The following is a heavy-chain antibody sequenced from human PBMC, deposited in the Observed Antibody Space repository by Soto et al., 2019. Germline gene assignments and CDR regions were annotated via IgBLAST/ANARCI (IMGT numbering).Heavy chain of an antibody. CDR2: VSGSGSYT. D-gene: IGHD4-4*01. Sequence: GGSLRLSCVASGFTFSSYAMNWVRQAPGKGPEWVSVVSGSGSYTYYADSVKGRFTISRDNSKNTLYLQMNSLRVEDTALYYCAKDLNSNYANWFDPWGQGTLVTVSS. J-gene: IGHJ5*02. CDR3: AKDLNSNYANWFDP. CDR1: GFTFSSYA. V-gene: IGHV3-23*01.